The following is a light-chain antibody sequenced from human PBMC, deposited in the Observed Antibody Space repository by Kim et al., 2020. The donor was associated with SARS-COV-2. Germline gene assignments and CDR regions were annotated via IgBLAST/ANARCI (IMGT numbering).Light chain of an antibody. CDR2: SAS. CDR1: QTINTF. J-gene: IGKJ2*01. CDR3: QQSYNTPRYT. V-gene: IGKV1-39*01. Sequence: ESVGDQVAISCRASQTINTFLNWYQQKPGQVPKLLIFSASILESGVPSRFSGSGSGTDFTLTISSLQPEDFAIYYCQQSYNTPRYTFGQGTKLEI.